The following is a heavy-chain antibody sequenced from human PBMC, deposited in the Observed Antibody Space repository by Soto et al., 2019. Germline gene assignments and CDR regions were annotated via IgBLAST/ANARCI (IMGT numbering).Heavy chain of an antibody. D-gene: IGHD3-16*01. CDR2: FDPEDGET. J-gene: IGHJ3*02. V-gene: IGHV1-24*01. Sequence: ASVKVSCKVSGYTLTELSIHWVRQAPGKGLEWMGGFDPEDGETIYAQKFQGRVTMTEDTSTDTAYMELSSLRSEDTAVYYCATASFIMITFGGARQDAFDMWGQGP. CDR3: ATASFIMITFGGARQDAFDM. CDR1: GYTLTELS.